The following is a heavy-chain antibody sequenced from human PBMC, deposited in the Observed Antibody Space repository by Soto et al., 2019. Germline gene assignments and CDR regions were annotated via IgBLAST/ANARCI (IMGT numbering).Heavy chain of an antibody. CDR3: ARHPLSNSGRRFPGEDFHE. Sequence: SETLSLTCAVSGGSLRGHYWSWIRQSPEKGLEWIGEINHSGFTDYNPTLKSRVTISRDASKNQFSLKLTSVTAADTAIYYCARHPLSNSGRRFPGEDFHEWGRGTLVTVSS. D-gene: IGHD5-12*01. V-gene: IGHV4-34*01. CDR1: GGSLRGHY. J-gene: IGHJ4*02. CDR2: INHSGFT.